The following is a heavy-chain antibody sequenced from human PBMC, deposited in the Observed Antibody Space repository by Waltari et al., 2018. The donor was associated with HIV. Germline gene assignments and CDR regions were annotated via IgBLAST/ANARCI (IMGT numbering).Heavy chain of an antibody. Sequence: QVQLQQSGPGLVKPSQTLSLTCAISGDSVSSNSAAWNWIRQSPSRGLEWLGRTYYRSKWYNDYAVSVKRRTTTNPDTSKNQFSLQLNSVTHEGTAVYYCAREGIGGYSSGWYFDYWGQETLVTVSS. J-gene: IGHJ4*02. V-gene: IGHV6-1*01. CDR2: TYYRSKWYN. D-gene: IGHD6-19*01. CDR3: AREGIGGYSSGWYFDY. CDR1: GDSVSSNSAA.